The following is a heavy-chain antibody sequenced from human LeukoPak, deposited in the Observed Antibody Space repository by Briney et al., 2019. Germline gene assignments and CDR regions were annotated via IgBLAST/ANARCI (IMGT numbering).Heavy chain of an antibody. CDR2: VNGDGTTT. V-gene: IGHV3-74*01. CDR3: ARGPRYSFGSAFDY. J-gene: IGHJ4*02. CDR1: GFTLSSYW. D-gene: IGHD5-18*01. Sequence: GGSLRLSCAASGFTLSSYWMHWVRQAPGKGLVWVSRVNGDGTTTTYADSVKGRFTISRDNAKNTLYLQMNSLRVEDTAVYFCARGPRYSFGSAFDYWGQGTLVTVSS.